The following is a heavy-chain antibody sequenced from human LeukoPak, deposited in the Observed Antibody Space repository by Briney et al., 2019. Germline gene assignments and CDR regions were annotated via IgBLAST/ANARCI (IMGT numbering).Heavy chain of an antibody. CDR2: IYYSGST. CDR1: GGSISSDC. CDR3: ARDPYSSSWNFWYFDL. D-gene: IGHD6-13*01. J-gene: IGHJ2*01. V-gene: IGHV4-59*01. Sequence: SETLSLTRTVSGGSISSDCRIWIRQPPGQGLEWIGYIYYSGSTNYNPSLKSRVTISVDTSKNQFSLKLSSVTAADTAVYYCARDPYSSSWNFWYFDLWGRGTLVTVSS.